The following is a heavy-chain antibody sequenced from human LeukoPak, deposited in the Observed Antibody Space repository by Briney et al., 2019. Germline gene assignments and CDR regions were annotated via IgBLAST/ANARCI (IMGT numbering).Heavy chain of an antibody. V-gene: IGHV3-7*03. CDR2: IKQDGSDT. D-gene: IGHD5-12*01. Sequence: GSLKLSCAVSGFTFRNYWMTWVRQAPGKGLEWVANIKQDGSDTYSVDSVKGRFTISRDNAKNSLYLEMNSLRVEDTAVYYCATSGYSGYGIDYWGQGTLVAVSS. J-gene: IGHJ4*02. CDR1: GFTFRNYW. CDR3: ATSGYSGYGIDY.